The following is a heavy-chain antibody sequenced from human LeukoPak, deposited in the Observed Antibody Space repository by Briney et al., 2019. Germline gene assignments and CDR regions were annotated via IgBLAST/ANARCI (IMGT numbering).Heavy chain of an antibody. J-gene: IGHJ4*02. V-gene: IGHV4-59*01. D-gene: IGHD3-9*01. CDR1: GGSISSYY. Sequence: SQTLSLTCTVSGGSISSYYWSWIRQPPGKGLEWIGYIYYNGSTNYNPSLKSRVTISVDTSKNQFSLKLSSVTAADTAVYYCARGGARYYVILTGYYTEPFDYWGQGTLVTVSS. CDR3: ARGGARYYVILTGYYTEPFDY. CDR2: IYYNGST.